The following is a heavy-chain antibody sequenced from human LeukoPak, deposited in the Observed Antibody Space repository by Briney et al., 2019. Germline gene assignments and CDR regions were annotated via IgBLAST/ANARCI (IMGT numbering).Heavy chain of an antibody. Sequence: ASVKVSCKASGYTFTSYGISWVRQAPGQGLEWMGWISAYNGNTNYAQKLQGRVTMTTDTSTSTAYMELRSLRSDDTAVYYCARYGSGSYLAPFFDYWGQGTLVTVSS. J-gene: IGHJ4*02. CDR1: GYTFTSYG. V-gene: IGHV1-18*01. D-gene: IGHD3-10*01. CDR2: ISAYNGNT. CDR3: ARYGSGSYLAPFFDY.